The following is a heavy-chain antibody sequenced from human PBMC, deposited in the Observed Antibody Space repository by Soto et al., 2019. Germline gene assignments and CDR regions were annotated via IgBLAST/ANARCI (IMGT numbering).Heavy chain of an antibody. Sequence: PGRSLRLSSVSSVITFGSRAMSWVRQAPGEGLEWVATITDSGGDAKYADSVRGRFAISRDNSKKTLYLQMSSLTAEDSAIYYCARGSTDSYPGSRIFDCWGRGTLVTVS. CDR2: ITDSGGDA. V-gene: IGHV3-23*01. D-gene: IGHD2-15*01. J-gene: IGHJ4*02. CDR3: ARGSTDSYPGSRIFDC. CDR1: VITFGSRA.